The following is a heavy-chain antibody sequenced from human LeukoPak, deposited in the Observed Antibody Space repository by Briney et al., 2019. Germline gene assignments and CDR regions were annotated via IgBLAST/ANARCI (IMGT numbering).Heavy chain of an antibody. D-gene: IGHD6-13*01. V-gene: IGHV4-34*01. J-gene: IGHJ5*02. CDR1: GGSFSGYY. CDR2: INHSGST. CDR3: ARGRVAAAGTPRQTRVKNWFDP. Sequence: SETLSLTCAVYGGSFSGYYWSWIRQPPGKGLDWIGEINHSGSTNYNPSLKSRVTISVDTSKNQFSLKLSSVTAADTAVYYCARGRVAAAGTPRQTRVKNWFDPWGQGTLVTVSS.